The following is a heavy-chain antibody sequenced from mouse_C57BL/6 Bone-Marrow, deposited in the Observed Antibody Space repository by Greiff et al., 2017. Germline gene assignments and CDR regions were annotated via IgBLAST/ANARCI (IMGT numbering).Heavy chain of an antibody. J-gene: IGHJ2*01. D-gene: IGHD2-1*01. Sequence: EVKLVESGGGLVKPGGSLKLSCAASGFTFSDYGMHWVRQAPEKGLEWVAYISSGSSSTYYADTVKGLFTLSRDKAKNTLFLQMTSLRSDDTARYYCARILLYGNLFDYWGQGTTLTVSS. CDR2: ISSGSSST. V-gene: IGHV5-17*01. CDR1: GFTFSDYG. CDR3: ARILLYGNLFDY.